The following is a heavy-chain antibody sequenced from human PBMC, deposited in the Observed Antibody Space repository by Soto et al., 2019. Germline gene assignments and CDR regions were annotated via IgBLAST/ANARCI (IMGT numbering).Heavy chain of an antibody. CDR2: INPNSGGT. V-gene: IGHV1-2*02. Sequence: QVQLVQSGAEVKKPGASVKVSCKASGYTFTGYYMHWVRQAPGQGLEWMGWINPNSGGTNYAQKFQGRVTMTRDTSTSTAYMELSRLRSDDTAVYYCARGKVYQLLYPGWFDPWGQGTLVTVSS. D-gene: IGHD2-2*02. CDR1: GYTFTGYY. J-gene: IGHJ5*02. CDR3: ARGKVYQLLYPGWFDP.